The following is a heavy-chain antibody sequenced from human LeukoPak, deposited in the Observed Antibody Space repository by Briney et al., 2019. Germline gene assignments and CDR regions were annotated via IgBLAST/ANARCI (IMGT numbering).Heavy chain of an antibody. V-gene: IGHV3-7*01. CDR3: ARDWGHYYGLDV. Sequence: GGSLRLSCSASGSIVSDKYMTWVRQAPGKGLEWVANIKQDGSEKYYVDSVKGRFTISRDNAKNSLYLQMNSLRAEDTAVYYCARDWGHYYGLDVWGQGTTVTVSS. D-gene: IGHD3-16*01. CDR2: IKQDGSEK. CDR1: GSIVSDKY. J-gene: IGHJ6*02.